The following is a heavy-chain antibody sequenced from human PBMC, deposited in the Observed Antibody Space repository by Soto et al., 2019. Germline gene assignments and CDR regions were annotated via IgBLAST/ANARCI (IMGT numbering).Heavy chain of an antibody. Sequence: QVQLQQWGAGLLKPSETLSLNCAVNGGSLSGYYWSWIRQPLGKGLEWIGEIKDGGRTNYSPSLKSRDTLSSDTSNTQFSLRLYSVTAADTGVYYCARGQEGVVATHWDQGTLVTVSS. V-gene: IGHV4-34*01. CDR3: ARGQEGVVATH. CDR1: GGSLSGYY. D-gene: IGHD5-12*01. J-gene: IGHJ4*02. CDR2: IKDGGRT.